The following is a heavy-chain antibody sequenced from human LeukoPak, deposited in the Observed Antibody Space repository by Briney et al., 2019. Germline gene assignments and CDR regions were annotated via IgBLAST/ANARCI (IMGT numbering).Heavy chain of an antibody. CDR2: ISGSGGSA. Sequence: GGSLRLSCAASGFTFSSYAMSWVRQAPGKGLEWVSAISGSGGSAYYADSVKGRFTISRDNSKNTLYLQMNSLRAEDTAVYYCAKDSEQLSRFDYWGQGTLVTVSS. J-gene: IGHJ4*02. V-gene: IGHV3-23*01. D-gene: IGHD6-13*01. CDR3: AKDSEQLSRFDY. CDR1: GFTFSSYA.